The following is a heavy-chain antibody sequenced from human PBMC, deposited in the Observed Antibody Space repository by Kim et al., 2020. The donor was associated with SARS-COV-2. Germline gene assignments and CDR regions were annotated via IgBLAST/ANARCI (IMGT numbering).Heavy chain of an antibody. J-gene: IGHJ4*02. D-gene: IGHD3-10*01. Sequence: YANSVKGRFTISRNNAKNSLYLQMNSLRAEDTAVYYCASPLLWFGESLDYWGQGTLVTVSS. CDR3: ASPLLWFGESLDY. V-gene: IGHV3-11*04.